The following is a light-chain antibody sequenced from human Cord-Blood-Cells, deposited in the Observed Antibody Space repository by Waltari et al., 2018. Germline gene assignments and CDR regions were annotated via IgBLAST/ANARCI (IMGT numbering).Light chain of an antibody. V-gene: IGKV1-33*01. CDR3: QQYDNLPYT. Sequence: DIQMTQSPSSLSASVGDRVTITCQASQDISNYLNWYQQKPGKAPKLLIYDASNLETGDPSRFSGSGSGTDFTFPISSLQPEDIATYHCQQYDNLPYTFGQGTKLVIK. CDR1: QDISNY. CDR2: DAS. J-gene: IGKJ2*01.